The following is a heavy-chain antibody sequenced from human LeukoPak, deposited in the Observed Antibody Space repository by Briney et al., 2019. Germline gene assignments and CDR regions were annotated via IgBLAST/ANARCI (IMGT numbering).Heavy chain of an antibody. CDR1: GYTLRELS. D-gene: IGHD2/OR15-2a*01. V-gene: IGHV1-24*01. CDR2: FDPEDGES. J-gene: IGHJ6*03. CDR3: ATGHCNTSSCYYYYMDV. Sequence: ASVKVPCKVSGYTLRELSMHWVRQAPAKGLQWMGVFDPEDGESIIAQKFQGRLTMTEDTSTDTAYMELSSLTSEDTAMYYCATGHCNTSSCYYYYMDVWGKGTTVTVSS.